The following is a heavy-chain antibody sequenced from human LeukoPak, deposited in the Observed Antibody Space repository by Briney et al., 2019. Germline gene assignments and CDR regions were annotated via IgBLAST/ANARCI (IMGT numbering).Heavy chain of an antibody. Sequence: GGSLRLSCAASGLTFSSYSMSWVRQAPGKGLEWVSAISGSGGSTYYADSVKGRFTISRDNSKNTLYLQMNSLRAEDTAVYYCAKDGRYCSSINCYFDYWGQGTLVTVSS. V-gene: IGHV3-23*01. CDR1: GLTFSSYS. J-gene: IGHJ4*02. D-gene: IGHD2-2*01. CDR2: ISGSGGST. CDR3: AKDGRYCSSINCYFDY.